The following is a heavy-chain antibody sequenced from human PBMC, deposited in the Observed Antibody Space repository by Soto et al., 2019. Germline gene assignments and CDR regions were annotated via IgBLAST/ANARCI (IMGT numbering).Heavy chain of an antibody. Sequence: PSETLSLTCTVSSDSISSYYWSWIRQPPGKRLEWIGYISYSGSTDYNPSLKGRVTISGDTSKNQFSLKLSSVTAADTAVYYCARGGVAGTGYYFDYWGQGTLVTVSS. D-gene: IGHD1-1*01. V-gene: IGHV4-59*12. CDR1: SDSISSYY. J-gene: IGHJ4*02. CDR2: ISYSGST. CDR3: ARGGVAGTGYYFDY.